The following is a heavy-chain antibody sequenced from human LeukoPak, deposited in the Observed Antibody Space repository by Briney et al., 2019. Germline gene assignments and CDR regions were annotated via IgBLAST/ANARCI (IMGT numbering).Heavy chain of an antibody. Sequence: SETLSLTFTVSGGSVSSGSYYGSWTRQPPGKGVEGIGYIYYSGSTNYNPSLKSRVTISVDTSKNQFSLKRSSVTAADTAVYYCARATRNADAFDIWGQGTMVTVSS. J-gene: IGHJ3*02. CDR2: IYYSGST. V-gene: IGHV4-61*01. D-gene: IGHD1-1*01. CDR1: GGSVSSGSYY. CDR3: ARATRNADAFDI.